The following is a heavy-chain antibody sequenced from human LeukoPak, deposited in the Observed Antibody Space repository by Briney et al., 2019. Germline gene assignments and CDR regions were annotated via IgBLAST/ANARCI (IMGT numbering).Heavy chain of an antibody. CDR2: FDREDRET. D-gene: IGHD2-21*01. CDR3: ATSLVHPLRYMDV. CDR1: GYSLTVLS. V-gene: IGHV1-24*01. J-gene: IGHJ6*03. Sequence: ASVKVSCKVAGYSLTVLSIHWVRQAPGRGLERMGGFDREDRETIYAQKFQGRVTMTEDTSTDTAYMELSSVRSEDTAVYFCATSLVHPLRYMDVWGKGTAVTVSS.